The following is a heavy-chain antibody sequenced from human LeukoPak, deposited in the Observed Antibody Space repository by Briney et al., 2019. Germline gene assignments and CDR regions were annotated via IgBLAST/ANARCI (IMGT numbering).Heavy chain of an antibody. D-gene: IGHD5/OR15-5a*01. Sequence: SETLSLTCTVSGGSISSGNYYWSWIRQPAGKGLEWIGRILTSGSSNSNPSLTSRITMSVDTSQNQFSLKLFSVTAADTAVYYCARDNARGGSFSDYLRYFPVWRQGTLVTVSS. V-gene: IGHV4-61*02. CDR1: GGSISSGNYY. J-gene: IGHJ1*01. CDR2: ILTSGSS. CDR3: ARDNARGGSFSDYLRYFPV.